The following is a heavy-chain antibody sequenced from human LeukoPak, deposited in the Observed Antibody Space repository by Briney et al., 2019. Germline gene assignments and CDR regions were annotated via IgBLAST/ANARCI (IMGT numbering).Heavy chain of an antibody. CDR1: GGSISSGGYY. D-gene: IGHD6-13*01. Sequence: PSQTLSLTCTVSGGSISSGGYYWSWIRQHPGKGLEWIGYIYYSGSTYYNPSLESRVTISVDTSKNQFSLKLSSVTAADTAVYYCARVMIAAAGRYYYYGMDVWGQGTTVTVSS. V-gene: IGHV4-31*03. CDR3: ARVMIAAAGRYYYYGMDV. J-gene: IGHJ6*02. CDR2: IYYSGST.